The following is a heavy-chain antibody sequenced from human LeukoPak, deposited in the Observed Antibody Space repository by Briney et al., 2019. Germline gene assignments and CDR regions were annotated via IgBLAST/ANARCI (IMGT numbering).Heavy chain of an antibody. V-gene: IGHV3-49*03. Sequence: GGSLRLSCTASGFTFADFTVSWLRQSPGQGLEWVGFIRSNVYGWTTDHGASVEARFTISRDASNTIAYLPMKSLQNEDTAVYYCTRGRGRSVMVDWWGQGTLVTVSS. J-gene: IGHJ4*02. CDR1: GFTFADFT. CDR2: IRSNVYGWTT. D-gene: IGHD2-8*01. CDR3: TRGRGRSVMVDW.